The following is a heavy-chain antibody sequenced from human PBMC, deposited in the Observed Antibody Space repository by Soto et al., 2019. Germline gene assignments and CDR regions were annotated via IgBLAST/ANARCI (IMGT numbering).Heavy chain of an antibody. CDR2: IYQSGST. Sequence: PPETLSLTCAVSGGSISSGGYSWSWIRQPPGKGLEWIGYIYQSGSTYYNPSLKSRVTISVDRSKNQSSLKLSSVTAADTTAVYYCARVLGTDGFDIWGQGTMVTVSS. CDR3: ARVLGTDGFDI. CDR1: GGSISSGGYS. V-gene: IGHV4-30-2*01. J-gene: IGHJ3*02. D-gene: IGHD3-3*02.